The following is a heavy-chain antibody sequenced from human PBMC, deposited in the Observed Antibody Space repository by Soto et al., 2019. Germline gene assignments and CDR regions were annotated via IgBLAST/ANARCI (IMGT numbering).Heavy chain of an antibody. V-gene: IGHV2-5*02. Sequence: QITLKESGPTLVKPTQPLTLTCTFSGFSLSSSGVGVGWIRQPPGKALEWLTFIYWDDDKRYSPSLKSRLTITKDTSKTPVVLTLTNRDTMDTATYYCARLAGPGITYYFDSWGQGTLLTVSS. D-gene: IGHD2-21*01. J-gene: IGHJ4*02. CDR2: IYWDDDK. CDR1: GFSLSSSGVG. CDR3: ARLAGPGITYYFDS.